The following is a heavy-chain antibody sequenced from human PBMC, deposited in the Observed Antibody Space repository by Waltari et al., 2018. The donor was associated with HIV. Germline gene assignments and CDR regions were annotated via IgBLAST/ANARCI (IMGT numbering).Heavy chain of an antibody. J-gene: IGHJ6*02. D-gene: IGHD3-22*01. CDR1: GGTFSSYA. CDR3: AEGGHSSGHYYYYYGMDV. CDR2: IIPIFGTA. Sequence: QVQLVQSGAEVKKPGSSVKVSCKASGGTFSSYAISWVRQAPGQGLEWMGGIIPIFGTANYAQKFQGRVTITADESTSTAYMELSSLRSEDTAVYYCAEGGHSSGHYYYYYGMDVWAKGPRSPSP. V-gene: IGHV1-69*01.